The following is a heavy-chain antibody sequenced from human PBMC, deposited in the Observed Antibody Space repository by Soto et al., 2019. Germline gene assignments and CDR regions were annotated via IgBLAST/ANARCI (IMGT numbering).Heavy chain of an antibody. J-gene: IGHJ6*02. CDR3: ARAPPGPAPRWGV. CDR1: GGSISSGGYS. Sequence: QLQMQESGSGLVKPSQTLSLTCTVSGGSISSGGYSWSWIRQTPGKGLEWIGYIYPTGKTYYNPSLKYRATLPIDTSQNRFALQLASVTAADTAVYYCARAPPGPAPRWGVWGHGTTVTVSS. V-gene: IGHV4-30-2*01. D-gene: IGHD3-16*01. CDR2: IYPTGKT.